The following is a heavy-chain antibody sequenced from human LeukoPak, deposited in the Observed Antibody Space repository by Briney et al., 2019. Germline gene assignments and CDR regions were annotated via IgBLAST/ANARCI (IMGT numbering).Heavy chain of an antibody. J-gene: IGHJ3*01. Sequence: GGSLRLSCAASGFTFSSYDLSWVRQAPGKGLECVSAIRRGVGSTYYADSVKGRFTISRDNSKNTLYLQMNSLRAEDTAVYYCAQNPDSIAVAGSWGQGTMVTVSS. D-gene: IGHD6-19*01. CDR3: AQNPDSIAVAGS. CDR1: GFTFSSYD. CDR2: IRRGVGST. V-gene: IGHV3-23*01.